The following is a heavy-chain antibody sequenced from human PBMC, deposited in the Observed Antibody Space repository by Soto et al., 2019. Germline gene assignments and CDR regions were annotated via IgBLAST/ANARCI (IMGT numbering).Heavy chain of an antibody. J-gene: IGHJ3*02. V-gene: IGHV1-69*13. CDR1: GGTLSSNA. CDR3: ATAQAADIQKDGGAFDI. CDR2: IIPIFGTA. Sequence: SVKVCCKASGGTLSSNARRWVRQATEQGFEWMGGIIPIFGTANYAQKFQGRVTITADESTSTAYMELSSLRSEDTAVYYCATAQAADIQKDGGAFDIWGQGTMVTVSS. D-gene: IGHD3-9*01.